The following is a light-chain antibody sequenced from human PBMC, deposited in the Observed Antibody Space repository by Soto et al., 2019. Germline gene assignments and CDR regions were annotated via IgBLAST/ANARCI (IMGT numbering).Light chain of an antibody. Sequence: QSALTQPASVSGSPGQSITISCTGTSSDVGGYNYVSWYQQHPGKAPKLMIYDVSNRPSGVSNRFSGSKSGNTASLTISGLQAEDEADYYCGIYTISSTAFGPGSKVTDL. V-gene: IGLV2-14*01. CDR2: DVS. J-gene: IGLJ1*01. CDR1: SSDVGGYNY. CDR3: GIYTISSTA.